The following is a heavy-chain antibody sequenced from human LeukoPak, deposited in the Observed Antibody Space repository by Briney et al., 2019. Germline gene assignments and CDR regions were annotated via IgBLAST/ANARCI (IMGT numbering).Heavy chain of an antibody. Sequence: GGSLRLSCAASGVTFSSYAMHWVRQAPGKGLEYISAISSNGGSTYYANSVKGRFTISRDNSKNTLYLQMGSLRAEDMAVYYCARWRGVGATTYYGMDVWGQGTTVTVSS. CDR1: GVTFSSYA. D-gene: IGHD1-26*01. V-gene: IGHV3-64*01. J-gene: IGHJ6*02. CDR2: ISSNGGST. CDR3: ARWRGVGATTYYGMDV.